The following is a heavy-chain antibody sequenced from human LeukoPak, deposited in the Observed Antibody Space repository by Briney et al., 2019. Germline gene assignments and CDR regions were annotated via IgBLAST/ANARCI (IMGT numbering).Heavy chain of an antibody. Sequence: SGGSLRLSCAASGFTFSDYYMSWIRQAPGKGLEWVSYISSSGSTIYYADSVKGRFTISRDNAKNSLYLQMNSLRAEDTAVYYCAASITIFGEDAFDIWGQGTMVTVSS. CDR2: ISSSGSTI. D-gene: IGHD3-3*01. J-gene: IGHJ3*02. CDR1: GFTFSDYY. V-gene: IGHV3-11*04. CDR3: AASITIFGEDAFDI.